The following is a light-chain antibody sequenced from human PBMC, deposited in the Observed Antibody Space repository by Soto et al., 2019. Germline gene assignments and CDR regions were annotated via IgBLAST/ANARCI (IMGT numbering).Light chain of an antibody. CDR2: GAS. J-gene: IGKJ1*01. Sequence: ETVMTQSPANLSVSPGERATLSCRASQSVSSNLAWYQQKPGQAPRLLIYGASTRATGIPARFSGSGSGTEFTLTISSLQSKDFAVYYCQQYNNWPRWTFGQGTIVDIK. CDR1: QSVSSN. V-gene: IGKV3-15*01. CDR3: QQYNNWPRWT.